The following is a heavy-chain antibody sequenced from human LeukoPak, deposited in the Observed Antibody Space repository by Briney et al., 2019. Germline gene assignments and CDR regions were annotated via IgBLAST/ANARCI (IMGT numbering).Heavy chain of an antibody. CDR2: ISSSSSYI. CDR3: ARAYGDGSSSYDAFDI. CDR1: GFTFSSYS. D-gene: IGHD6-13*01. Sequence: GGSLRLSCAASGFTFSSYSMNWVRQAPGKGLEWVSSISSSSSYIYYADSVKGRFTISRDNAKNSLYLQMNRLRAEDTAVYYCARAYGDGSSSYDAFDIWGQGTMVTVSS. V-gene: IGHV3-21*01. J-gene: IGHJ3*02.